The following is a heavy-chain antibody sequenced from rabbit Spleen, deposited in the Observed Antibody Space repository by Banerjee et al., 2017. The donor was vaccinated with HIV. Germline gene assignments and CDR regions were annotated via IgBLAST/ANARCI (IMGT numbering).Heavy chain of an antibody. CDR2: IDARSSGST. Sequence: QEQLGESGGGLVKPGASLTLTCTASGFSFSSNVMCWVRQAPGKGPEWIACIDARSSGSTYYASWAKGRFTISKTSSTTVTLQMTSLTAADTATYFCARDTGGSAVVDRLNLWGQGTLVTVS. J-gene: IGHJ6*01. CDR1: GFSFSSNV. D-gene: IGHD1-1*01. CDR3: ARDTGGSAVVDRLNL. V-gene: IGHV1S45*01.